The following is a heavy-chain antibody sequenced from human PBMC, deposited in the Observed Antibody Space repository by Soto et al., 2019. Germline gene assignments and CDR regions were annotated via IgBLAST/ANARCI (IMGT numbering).Heavy chain of an antibody. J-gene: IGHJ6*02. V-gene: IGHV1-2*02. D-gene: IGHD1-26*01. Sequence: ASVNVSCKASGYTFTGYYMHWVRQAPGQGLEWMGWINPNSGGTNYAQKFQGRVTMTRDTSISTAYMELSRLRSDDTAVYYCAGPAFLELLLDYCYYGMDVWGQGPTVTVSS. CDR1: GYTFTGYY. CDR3: AGPAFLELLLDYCYYGMDV. CDR2: INPNSGGT.